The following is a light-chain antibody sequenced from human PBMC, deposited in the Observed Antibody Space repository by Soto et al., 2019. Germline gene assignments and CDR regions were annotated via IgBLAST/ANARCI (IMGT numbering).Light chain of an antibody. CDR3: QQYNGT. CDR1: QYISNW. Sequence: DTQMTQSTSTLSASLLDRFTITCRASQYISNWLAWYQQKPGKAPKLLIYKASNLESGVPSRFSGSGSGTEFTLTISSLQPDDFATYYCQQYNGTFGQGTRLEN. V-gene: IGKV1-5*03. J-gene: IGKJ5*01. CDR2: KAS.